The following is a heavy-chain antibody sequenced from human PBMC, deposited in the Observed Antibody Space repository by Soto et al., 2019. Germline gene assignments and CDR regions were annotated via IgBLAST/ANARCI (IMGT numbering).Heavy chain of an antibody. Sequence: QVQLVQSGAEVKKPGASVKVSCKASGYTFTSYGISWVRQAPGQGVEWMGWISAYNGNTNYAQKLKGRVTMSTDTSTSTAYMELRILRSDDTAVYYWARDDDQPTAWCFDYWGQGPLVTVSS. J-gene: IGHJ4*02. CDR3: ARDDDQPTAWCFDY. CDR2: ISAYNGNT. V-gene: IGHV1-18*01. D-gene: IGHD2-15*01. CDR1: GYTFTSYG.